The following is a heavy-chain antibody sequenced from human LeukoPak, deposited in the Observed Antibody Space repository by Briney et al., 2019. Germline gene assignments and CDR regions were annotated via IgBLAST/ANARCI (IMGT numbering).Heavy chain of an antibody. Sequence: SETLSLTCTVSGGSVTSGSSYWSWIRQPPGKGLAWIASIYYSGSTNYNPSLKSRVTISVDTSKNQFSLKLSSVTAADTAVYYCAREGYSSNWRTFDPWGQGTLVTVSS. CDR1: GGSVTSGSSY. V-gene: IGHV4-61*01. CDR3: AREGYSSNWRTFDP. CDR2: IYYSGST. D-gene: IGHD6-13*01. J-gene: IGHJ5*02.